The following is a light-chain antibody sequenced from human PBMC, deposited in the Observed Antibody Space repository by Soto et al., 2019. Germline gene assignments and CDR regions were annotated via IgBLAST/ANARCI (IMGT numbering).Light chain of an antibody. Sequence: QSALTQPASVSGSPGQSITISCTGTSSDVGSYNLVSWYQQHPGKAPKLMIYEGSKRPSGVSNRFSGSKSGNTASLPISGLQAEDEADYYCCSDAGSSTYVFGTGTKLTVL. CDR3: CSDAGSSTYV. V-gene: IGLV2-23*01. CDR1: SSDVGSYNL. CDR2: EGS. J-gene: IGLJ1*01.